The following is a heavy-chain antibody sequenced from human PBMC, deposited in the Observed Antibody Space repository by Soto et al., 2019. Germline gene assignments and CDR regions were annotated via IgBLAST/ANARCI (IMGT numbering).Heavy chain of an antibody. V-gene: IGHV4-61*01. CDR2: IYYSGST. Sequence: SETLSLTCTVSGGSVSSGSYYWSWIRQPPGKGLEWFGYIYYSGSTNYNPSLKSRVTISVDTSKNQFSLKLSSVTAADTAVYYCALLSLGLAAGTYYFQHWGQGTLVTVSS. CDR1: GGSVSSGSYY. J-gene: IGHJ1*01. D-gene: IGHD6-13*01. CDR3: ALLSLGLAAGTYYFQH.